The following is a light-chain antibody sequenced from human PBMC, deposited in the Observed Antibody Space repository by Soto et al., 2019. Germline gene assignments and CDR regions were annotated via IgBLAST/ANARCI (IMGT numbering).Light chain of an antibody. CDR1: SRVVGYYDY. V-gene: IGLV2-14*01. Sequence: QSVLTQPASVSGSPGQSITISCTGTSRVVGYYDYVSWYQQHPGKAPKLMIYDVTNRPSGVSNRFSGSKSGNTASLTISGLQGDDEADYYCSSFTSSSVYVFGAGTKVTVL. CDR3: SSFTSSSVYV. CDR2: DVT. J-gene: IGLJ1*01.